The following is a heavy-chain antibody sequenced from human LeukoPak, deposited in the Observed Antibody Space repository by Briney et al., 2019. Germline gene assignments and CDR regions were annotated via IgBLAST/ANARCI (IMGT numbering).Heavy chain of an antibody. D-gene: IGHD5-12*01. J-gene: IGHJ6*02. CDR2: ISVSGVTT. Sequence: GGSLRLSCAASGFTFSSYAMSWVRQAPGKGLEGGSVISVSGVTTSSAHSVKGRFTISRDNSKNTLYLQFNSLRADDTAVYYCARYSGYDYYYYYGMDVWRQGTTVTVSS. V-gene: IGHV3-23*01. CDR3: ARYSGYDYYYYYGMDV. CDR1: GFTFSSYA.